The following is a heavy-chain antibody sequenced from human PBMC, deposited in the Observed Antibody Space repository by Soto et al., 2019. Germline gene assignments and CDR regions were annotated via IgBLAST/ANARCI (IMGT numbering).Heavy chain of an antibody. D-gene: IGHD3-16*01. J-gene: IGHJ5*02. CDR1: GYSFTNND. CDR2: MNPGGGDT. V-gene: IGHV1-8*01. Sequence: GASVKVSCKASGYSFTNNDVSWVRQATGQGLEWMGWMNPGGGDTGYAQKFQGRATMTRDIPIATAYMELSSLRSDDTAIYYCARMETFGSLNWFDPWGQGTLVTVSS. CDR3: ARMETFGSLNWFDP.